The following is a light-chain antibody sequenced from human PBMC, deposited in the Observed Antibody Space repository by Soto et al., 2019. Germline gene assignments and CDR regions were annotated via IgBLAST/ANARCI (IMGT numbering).Light chain of an antibody. CDR3: QQRTARPPWT. Sequence: EIVLTQSPATLSLYPGERATLSCRASQSIGLAIAWYQHKPGQAPRLLIFDASQRATGIPARFRGSGSGTDFTLSISSLEPEDFAVYYCQQRTARPPWTFGQGTKVESK. J-gene: IGKJ1*01. V-gene: IGKV3-11*01. CDR1: QSIGLA. CDR2: DAS.